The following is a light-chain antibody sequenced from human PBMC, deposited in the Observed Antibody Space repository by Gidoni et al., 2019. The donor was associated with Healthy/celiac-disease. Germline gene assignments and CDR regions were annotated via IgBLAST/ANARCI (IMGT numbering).Light chain of an antibody. Sequence: SVSTQSPGTLSLPPGERATPSCRASQSVSSSYLAWYQQKPGQAPRLLIYGASSRATGIPDRFSGSGSGTDFTLTISRLEPEDFAVYYCQQYGSSPMYTFGQGTKLEIK. CDR1: QSVSSSY. CDR2: GAS. J-gene: IGKJ2*01. CDR3: QQYGSSPMYT. V-gene: IGKV3-20*01.